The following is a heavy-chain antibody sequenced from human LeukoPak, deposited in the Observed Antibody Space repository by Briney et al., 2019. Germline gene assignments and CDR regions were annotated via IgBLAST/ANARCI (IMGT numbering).Heavy chain of an antibody. CDR1: GFRFSSYW. J-gene: IGHJ3*02. Sequence: GGSLRLSCVAPGFRFSSYWMRWFRQAPGKGLEWVANIRPDGGEIYYVDSVKGRFTISRDNAKNSLYLQMNSLRVEDTAIYFCGKVESGAFDIWGQGTMVTVSP. CDR3: GKVESGAFDI. CDR2: IRPDGGEI. V-gene: IGHV3-7*04. D-gene: IGHD1-1*01.